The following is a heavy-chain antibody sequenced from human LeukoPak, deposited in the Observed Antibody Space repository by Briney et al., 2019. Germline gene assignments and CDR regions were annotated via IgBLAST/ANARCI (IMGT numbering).Heavy chain of an antibody. CDR3: AREGVVVHDY. Sequence: GGSLRLSCAASGFSFSTYNMNWVRQAPGKGLEWVSSISSRTTYLDYSDSVKGRFTISRDNAKNSLYLQMNCLRAEDTAVYYCAREGVVVHDYWGQGTLVTVSS. CDR2: ISSRTTYL. V-gene: IGHV3-21*01. J-gene: IGHJ4*02. CDR1: GFSFSTYN. D-gene: IGHD3-22*01.